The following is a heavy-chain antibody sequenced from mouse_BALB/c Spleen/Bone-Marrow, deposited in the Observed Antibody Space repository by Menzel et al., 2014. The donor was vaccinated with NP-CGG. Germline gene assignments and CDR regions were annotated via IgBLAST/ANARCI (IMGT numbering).Heavy chain of an antibody. CDR3: ARGGNYGY. J-gene: IGHJ2*01. D-gene: IGHD2-1*01. Sequence: VQLQQSGAELVKPGASVKLSCKTSGYTFTNYWIQWVKQRPGQGPGWIGEIFPGIGTTYYNEKFKGKATLTIDTSSSTAYMQLSSLTSEDSAVYFCARGGNYGYWGQGTTLTVSS. CDR2: IFPGIGTT. CDR1: GYTFTNYW. V-gene: IGHV1S132*01.